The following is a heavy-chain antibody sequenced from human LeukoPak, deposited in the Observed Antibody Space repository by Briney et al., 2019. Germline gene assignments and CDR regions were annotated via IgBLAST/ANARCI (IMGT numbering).Heavy chain of an antibody. D-gene: IGHD3-3*01. CDR1: GFTFRSYA. CDR3: AKVPYSDFWGGYSYYFDY. Sequence: GGSLRLSCAASGFTFRSYAMTWVRQAPGKGLEWVSGISGSGGSTHYGDSVKGRFTISRDNSKSTLYLQMNSLRAEDTAVYYCAKVPYSDFWGGYSYYFDYWGQGTLVTVSS. J-gene: IGHJ4*02. CDR2: ISGSGGST. V-gene: IGHV3-23*01.